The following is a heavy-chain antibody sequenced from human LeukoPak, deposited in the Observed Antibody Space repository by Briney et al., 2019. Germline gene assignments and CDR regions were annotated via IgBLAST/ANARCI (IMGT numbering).Heavy chain of an antibody. Sequence: PSETLSLTCTVSGGSTSSYYWSWIRQPAGKGLEWIGRIYTSGSTNYNPSLKSRVTMSVDTSKNQFSLKLSSVTAADTAVYYCASLAWFGESFDYWGQGTLVTVSS. CDR3: ASLAWFGESFDY. V-gene: IGHV4-4*07. CDR1: GGSTSSYY. CDR2: IYTSGST. D-gene: IGHD3-10*01. J-gene: IGHJ4*02.